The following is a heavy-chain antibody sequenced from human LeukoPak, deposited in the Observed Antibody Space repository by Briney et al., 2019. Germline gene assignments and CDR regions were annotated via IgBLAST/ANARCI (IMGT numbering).Heavy chain of an antibody. CDR2: IKEDGSKK. Sequence: GGSLRLSCAASGFTFSEFWMSWVRQAPGKGLEWLANIKEDGSKKYYVDSVKGRFTISRDNSKNTLYLQMNSLRAEDTAVYYCAKGPGYDCSSTSCPPGYWGQGTLVTVSS. V-gene: IGHV3-7*03. J-gene: IGHJ4*02. D-gene: IGHD2-2*01. CDR1: GFTFSEFW. CDR3: AKGPGYDCSSTSCPPGY.